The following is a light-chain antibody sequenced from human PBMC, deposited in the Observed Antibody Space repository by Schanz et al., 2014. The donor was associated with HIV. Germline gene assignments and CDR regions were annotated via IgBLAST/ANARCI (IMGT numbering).Light chain of an antibody. Sequence: QSALTQPPSASGSPGQSVTISCTGTSSDVGGYNYVSWYQQHPGKAPKLLIYEVSQRPSGVPDRFSGSKSGNTASLTVSGLQAEDEADYFCSSYAGSIQVVFGGGTKLTVL. V-gene: IGLV2-8*01. CDR1: SSDVGGYNY. J-gene: IGLJ2*01. CDR2: EVS. CDR3: SSYAGSIQVV.